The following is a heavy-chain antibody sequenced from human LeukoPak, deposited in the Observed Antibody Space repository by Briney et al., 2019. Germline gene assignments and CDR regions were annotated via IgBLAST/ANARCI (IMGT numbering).Heavy chain of an antibody. CDR3: ARASYYYDSSGYVYYFDY. CDR1: GGSISSSSYY. CDR2: IYYSGST. V-gene: IGHV4-39*01. Sequence: SETLSLTCTVSGGSISSSSYYWGWIRQPPGKGLEWIGSIYYSGSTYYNPSLKSRVTISVDTSKNQFSLKLSSVTAADTAVYYCARASYYYDSSGYVYYFDYWGQGTLVTVPS. D-gene: IGHD3-22*01. J-gene: IGHJ4*02.